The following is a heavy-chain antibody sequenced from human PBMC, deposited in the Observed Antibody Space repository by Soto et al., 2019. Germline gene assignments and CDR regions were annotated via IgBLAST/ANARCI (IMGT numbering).Heavy chain of an antibody. V-gene: IGHV4-4*02. CDR1: GGSISSSNW. Sequence: PSETLSLTCAVSGGSISSSNWWSWVRQPPGKGLEWIGEIYHSGSTNYNPSLKSRVTISVDKSKNQFSLKLSSVTAADTAVYYCASSYDYGDYAFQYWGQGTLVTVSS. CDR3: ASSYDYGDYAFQY. D-gene: IGHD4-17*01. J-gene: IGHJ4*02. CDR2: IYHSGST.